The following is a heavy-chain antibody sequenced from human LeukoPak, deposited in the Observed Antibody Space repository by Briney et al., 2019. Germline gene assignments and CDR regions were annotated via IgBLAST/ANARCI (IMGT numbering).Heavy chain of an antibody. V-gene: IGHV4-39*01. J-gene: IGHJ6*02. D-gene: IGHD6-13*01. CDR2: IYYSGST. CDR1: GGSISSSSYY. Sequence: SETLSLTCTVSGGSISSSSYYWGWIRQPPGKGLEWIGSIYYSGSTYYNPSLKSRVTISVDTSKNQFSLKLSSVTAADTAVYYCSSWRRQRYYYGMDVWGQGTTVTVSS. CDR3: SSWRRQRYYYGMDV.